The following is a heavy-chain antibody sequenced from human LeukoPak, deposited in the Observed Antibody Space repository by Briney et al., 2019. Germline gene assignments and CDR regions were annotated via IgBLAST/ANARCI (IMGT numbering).Heavy chain of an antibody. Sequence: GASVKVSCKASGYTFTSYVISWVRQAPGQGLEWMGRIIPILGIANYAQKFQGRVTITADKSTSTAYMELSSLRSEDTAVYYCARENGQVYYYYGMDVWGQGTTVTVSS. CDR1: GYTFTSYV. CDR2: IIPILGIA. D-gene: IGHD2-8*01. J-gene: IGHJ6*02. CDR3: ARENGQVYYYYGMDV. V-gene: IGHV1-69*04.